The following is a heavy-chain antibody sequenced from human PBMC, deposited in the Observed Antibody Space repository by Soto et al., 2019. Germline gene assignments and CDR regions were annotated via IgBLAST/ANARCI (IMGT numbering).Heavy chain of an antibody. D-gene: IGHD1-1*01. CDR3: ARERPGTTGTTGLDP. CDR2: IYYSGST. CDR1: GGSVSSGSYY. V-gene: IGHV4-61*01. J-gene: IGHJ5*02. Sequence: SETLSLTCTVSGGSVSSGSYYWSWIRQPPGKGLEWIGYIYYSGSTNYNPSLKSRVTISVDTSKNQFSLKLSSVTAADTAVCYCARERPGTTGTTGLDPWGQGTLVTVSS.